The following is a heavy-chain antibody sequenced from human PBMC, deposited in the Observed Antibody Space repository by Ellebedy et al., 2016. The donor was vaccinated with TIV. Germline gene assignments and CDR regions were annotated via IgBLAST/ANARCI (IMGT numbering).Heavy chain of an antibody. Sequence: GESLKISCEASGLSISTTRMNWVRQAPGKGLEWVSSLGSHLHNLNYADSVRGRFTITRDNAKNSLSLQMDSLRAEDTAVYYCATDRGEDGLLSFFDFWGHGTLVTVSA. D-gene: IGHD2/OR15-2a*01. V-gene: IGHV3-21*01. CDR1: GLSISTTR. CDR2: LGSHLHNL. J-gene: IGHJ4*01. CDR3: ATDRGEDGLLSFFDF.